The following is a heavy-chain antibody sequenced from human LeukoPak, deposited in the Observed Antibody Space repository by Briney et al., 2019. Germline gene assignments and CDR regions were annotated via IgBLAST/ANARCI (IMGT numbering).Heavy chain of an antibody. Sequence: GGSLRLSCAASGFNIGTYWMTWARQVPGKGLEWVANISQGGSGKSYVDSVKGRFTISRDNAKNSLYLQMNGLRAEDTAVYYCAKDRTTYDHEDYWGQGTLVTVSS. CDR2: ISQGGSGK. D-gene: IGHD1-1*01. CDR3: AKDRTTYDHEDY. CDR1: GFNIGTYW. J-gene: IGHJ4*02. V-gene: IGHV3-7*03.